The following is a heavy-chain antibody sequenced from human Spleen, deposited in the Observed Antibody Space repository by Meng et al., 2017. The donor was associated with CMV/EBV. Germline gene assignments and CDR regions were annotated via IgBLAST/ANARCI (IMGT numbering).Heavy chain of an antibody. CDR1: GFTFNTYT. J-gene: IGHJ3*01. CDR2: ISSSRSYI. V-gene: IGHV3-21*01. D-gene: IGHD2-2*01. Sequence: GGSLRLSCAPPGFTFNTYTIHWVRQAPGKGLEWVSSISSSRSYINYADSVKGRFTISRDNAKNSVFLQLSSLRVEDTAVYYCARERLYQPLWGDALDVWGQGTMVTVSS. CDR3: ARERLYQPLWGDALDV.